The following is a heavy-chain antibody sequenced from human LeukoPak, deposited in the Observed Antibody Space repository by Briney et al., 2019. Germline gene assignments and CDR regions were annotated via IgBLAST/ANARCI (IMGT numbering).Heavy chain of an antibody. V-gene: IGHV3-23*01. CDR1: GFTFSSYV. D-gene: IGHD6-13*01. Sequence: PGGSLRLSCAASGFTFSSYVMSWVRQAPGEGLEWVSAISAGGGSTFYADSVKGRFTISRDNAKNSLYLQMNSLRVEDTAVYYCAREGSSSWLSYYYYMDVWGKGTTVTVSS. CDR2: ISAGGGST. CDR3: AREGSSSWLSYYYYMDV. J-gene: IGHJ6*03.